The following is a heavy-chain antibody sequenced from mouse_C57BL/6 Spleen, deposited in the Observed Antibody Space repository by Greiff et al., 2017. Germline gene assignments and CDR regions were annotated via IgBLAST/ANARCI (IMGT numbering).Heavy chain of an antibody. CDR1: GFNIKDDY. J-gene: IGHJ1*03. CDR2: IDPENGDT. CDR3: TPSITTVVAPNWYFDV. Sequence: EVQLQQSGAELVRPGASVKLSCTASGFNIKDDYMHWVKQRPEQGLEWIGWIDPENGDTEYASKFQGKATITADTSSNTAYLQLSSLTSEDTAVYYCTPSITTVVAPNWYFDVWGTGTTVTVSS. D-gene: IGHD1-1*01. V-gene: IGHV14-4*01.